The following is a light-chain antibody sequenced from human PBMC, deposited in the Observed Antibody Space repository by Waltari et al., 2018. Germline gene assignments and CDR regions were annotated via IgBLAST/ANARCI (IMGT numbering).Light chain of an antibody. V-gene: IGLV2-23*02. CDR3: CSYSGTSSPYL. Sequence: SALIQPASVSGSPGQSITISCIGTSTDLGSYNLLSWYQHHPGRAPKLLIYEINQRSPGVSDRFSGSKSDNTASLTISGLQADDEASYYCCSYSGTSSPYLFGTGTKVSVL. J-gene: IGLJ1*01. CDR1: STDLGSYNL. CDR2: EIN.